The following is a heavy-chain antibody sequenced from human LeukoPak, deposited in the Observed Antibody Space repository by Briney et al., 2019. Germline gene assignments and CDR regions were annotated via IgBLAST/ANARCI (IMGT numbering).Heavy chain of an antibody. V-gene: IGHV3-64*02. D-gene: IGHD6-19*01. Sequence: GGSLRLSCVASGFTFSSYPMHWVRQAPDKGLEYLSAILGNGHASFYADSVNGRFTISRDNSKNTLYLQMGNLRADDMAVYYCARDSSSGYSFDSWGQGTLVTVSS. CDR1: GFTFSSYP. J-gene: IGHJ4*02. CDR3: ARDSSSGYSFDS. CDR2: ILGNGHAS.